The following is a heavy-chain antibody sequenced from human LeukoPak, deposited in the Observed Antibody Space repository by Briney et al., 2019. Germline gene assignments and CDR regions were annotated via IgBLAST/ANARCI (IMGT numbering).Heavy chain of an antibody. CDR3: GRAFPPLRTSSAGDL. CDR1: GFTFSDYD. D-gene: IGHD3-16*01. CDR2: ISGRSSHT. Sequence: GSLRLSCSASGFTFSDYDMNWIRQAPGKGLEWISAISGRSSHTYYGDSVKGRFSISRDNAKNLMYLQMNGLGAEDTAVYYCGRAFPPLRTSSAGDLWGQGTLVTVSS. V-gene: IGHV3-21*06. J-gene: IGHJ4*02.